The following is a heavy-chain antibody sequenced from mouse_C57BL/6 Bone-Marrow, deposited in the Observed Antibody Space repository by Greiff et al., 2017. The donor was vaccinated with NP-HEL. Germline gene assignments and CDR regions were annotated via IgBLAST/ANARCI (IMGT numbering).Heavy chain of an antibody. J-gene: IGHJ3*01. CDR3: ARQLAY. Sequence: VQLQQPGAELVKPGASVKLSCKASGYTFTSYWMHWVKQRPGQGLEWIGMIHPNSGSTNYNEKFKSKATLTVDKSSSTAYIQLNSLTSEDSSVYYCARQLAYWGQGTLVTVSA. CDR1: GYTFTSYW. CDR2: IHPNSGST. V-gene: IGHV1-64*01. D-gene: IGHD4-1*02.